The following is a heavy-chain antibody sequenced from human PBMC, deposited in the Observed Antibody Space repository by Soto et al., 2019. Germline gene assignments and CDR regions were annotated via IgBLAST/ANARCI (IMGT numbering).Heavy chain of an antibody. CDR3: ARGQTYYDILTGHFDY. CDR1: GFTFSDYY. D-gene: IGHD3-9*01. Sequence: GGSLRLSCAASGFTFSDYYMSWIRQAPGKGLEWVSYISSSSSYTNYADSVKGRFTISRDNAKNSLYLQMNSLRAEDTAVYYRARGQTYYDILTGHFDYWGQGTLVTVSS. J-gene: IGHJ4*02. V-gene: IGHV3-11*06. CDR2: ISSSSSYT.